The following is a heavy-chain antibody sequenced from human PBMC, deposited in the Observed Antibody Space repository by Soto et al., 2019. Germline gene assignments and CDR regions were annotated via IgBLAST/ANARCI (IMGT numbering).Heavy chain of an antibody. V-gene: IGHV4-34*01. Sequence: QVQLQQWGAGLLKPSETLSLTCAVYGGSFSGYYWSWIRQPPGKGLEWIGEINHSGSTNYNPSLKTRXXIXVXXSKNQCSLKLSSVTAADTAVYYCARYSSGGYPYDYWGQGTLVTVSS. D-gene: IGHD6-19*01. CDR2: INHSGST. CDR3: ARYSSGGYPYDY. CDR1: GGSFSGYY. J-gene: IGHJ4*02.